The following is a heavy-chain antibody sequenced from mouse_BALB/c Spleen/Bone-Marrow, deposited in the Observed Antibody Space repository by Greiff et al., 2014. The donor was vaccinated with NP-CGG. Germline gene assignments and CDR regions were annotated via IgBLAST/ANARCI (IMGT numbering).Heavy chain of an antibody. J-gene: IGHJ2*01. D-gene: IGHD2-1*01. CDR3: AFGNYDFDY. Sequence: QVQLQQSGAELVRPGSSVKISCKASGYAFSSYWMNWVKQRPGQGLEWVGQIYPGDGDTNYSGKFKGKATLTADESSSTAYMQLSSLTSEDSAVYFCAFGNYDFDYWGQGTTLTVSS. V-gene: IGHV1-80*01. CDR2: IYPGDGDT. CDR1: GYAFSSYW.